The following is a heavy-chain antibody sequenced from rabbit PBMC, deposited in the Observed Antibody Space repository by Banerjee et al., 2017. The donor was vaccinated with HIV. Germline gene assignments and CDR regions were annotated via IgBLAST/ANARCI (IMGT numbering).Heavy chain of an antibody. Sequence: QEQLVESGGGLVQPEGSLTLTCTASGFSFSSSYYMSWVRQAPGKGLEWIGCIYTAGGSPYYASWAKGRFTISKTSSTTVTLQMTSLTAADTATYFCARHYIDGDAGGTYVPYYFTLWGPGTLVTVS. CDR3: ARHYIDGDAGGTYVPYYFTL. D-gene: IGHD6-1*01. CDR2: IYTAGGSP. V-gene: IGHV1S45*01. CDR1: GFSFSSSYY. J-gene: IGHJ4*01.